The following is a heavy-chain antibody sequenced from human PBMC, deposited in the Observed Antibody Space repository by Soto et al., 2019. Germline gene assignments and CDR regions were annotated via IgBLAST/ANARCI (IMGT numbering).Heavy chain of an antibody. CDR1: GAPITINY. Sequence: KTSETLSLTCTVSGAPITINYWSWIRQAPGKGLEWIGYIYYSGSTTYNPSLKSRVTMSADTSKDQFSLKLNSVTAADTAVYYCARDAGGPYDNWGPGILVTVSS. J-gene: IGHJ4*01. CDR3: ARDAGGPYDN. V-gene: IGHV4-59*01. CDR2: IYYSGST. D-gene: IGHD2-15*01.